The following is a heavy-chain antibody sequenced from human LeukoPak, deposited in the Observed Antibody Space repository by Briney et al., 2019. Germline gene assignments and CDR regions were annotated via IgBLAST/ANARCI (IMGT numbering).Heavy chain of an antibody. CDR3: ARGGYSYGNDAFDI. Sequence: SETLSLTCAVYGGSFSGYYWSWIRQPPGKGLEWIGEINHSGSTNYNPSLKSRVTISVDTSKNQFSLKLSSVTAADTAVYYCARGGYSYGNDAFDIWGQGTMVTVSS. CDR1: GGSFSGYY. D-gene: IGHD5-18*01. V-gene: IGHV4-34*01. J-gene: IGHJ3*02. CDR2: INHSGST.